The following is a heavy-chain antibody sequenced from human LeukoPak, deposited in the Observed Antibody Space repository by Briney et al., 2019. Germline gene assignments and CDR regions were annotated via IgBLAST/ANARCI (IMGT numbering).Heavy chain of an antibody. Sequence: GRSLRLSCAASGFIFSNYGMHWARQAPGKGLEWVGVIWSDGSNVKYPDSVKGRFTISRDNSKNTMYLQMNSLRAEDTAVYYCARDLDTSGYYSYFDPWGQGTPVTVSS. J-gene: IGHJ5*02. D-gene: IGHD3-22*01. CDR2: IWSDGSNV. CDR1: GFIFSNYG. V-gene: IGHV3-33*01. CDR3: ARDLDTSGYYSYFDP.